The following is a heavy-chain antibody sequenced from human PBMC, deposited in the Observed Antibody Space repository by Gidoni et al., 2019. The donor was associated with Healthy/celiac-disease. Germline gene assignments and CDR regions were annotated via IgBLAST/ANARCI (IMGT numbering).Heavy chain of an antibody. CDR3: AKGFRSYDFWSGYHPWDAFDI. CDR1: GFTFRSYG. CDR2: IRYDGSNK. D-gene: IGHD3-3*01. V-gene: IGHV3-30*02. Sequence: QVQLVESGGGVVQPGGSLRLSCAASGFTFRSYGMHWVRQAPGKGLEWVAFIRYDGSNKYYADSVKGRFTISRDNSKNTLYLQMNSLRAEDTAVYYCAKGFRSYDFWSGYHPWDAFDIWGQGTMVTVSS. J-gene: IGHJ3*02.